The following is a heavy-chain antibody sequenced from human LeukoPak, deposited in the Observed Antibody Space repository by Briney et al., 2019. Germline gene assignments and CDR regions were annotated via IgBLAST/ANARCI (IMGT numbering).Heavy chain of an antibody. Sequence: GASVKVSCKASGYIFTSYGISWVRQAPGLGPEWMGWSSTYNGNTNYAQKYQGRVTMTTYTSKSTAYMELRSLTSDDTAVYYCARVEGGGRRGYWFDPWGQGTLVTVSS. V-gene: IGHV1-18*01. CDR1: GYIFTSYG. CDR2: SSTYNGNT. J-gene: IGHJ5*02. CDR3: ARVEGGGRRGYWFDP. D-gene: IGHD3-16*01.